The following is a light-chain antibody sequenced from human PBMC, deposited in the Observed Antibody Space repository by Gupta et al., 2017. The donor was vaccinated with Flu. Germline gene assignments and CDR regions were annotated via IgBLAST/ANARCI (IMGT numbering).Light chain of an antibody. CDR2: WAS. CDR3: QQYYSHPRT. CDR1: QNILYSSNNNNY. Sequence: LGERATINCKSSQNILYSSNNNNYLAWYQQKPGQPPKLLIYWASTRESGVPDRFSGSGSGTDFTLTIGSLQAEDVAVYYCQQYYSHPRTFGQGTKVEIK. J-gene: IGKJ1*01. V-gene: IGKV4-1*01.